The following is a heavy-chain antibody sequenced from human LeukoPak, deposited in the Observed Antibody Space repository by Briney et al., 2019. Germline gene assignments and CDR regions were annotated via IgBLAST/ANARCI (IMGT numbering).Heavy chain of an antibody. J-gene: IGHJ1*01. D-gene: IGHD4-17*01. V-gene: IGHV3-30*02. CDR2: IRYDGSNK. CDR3: AKGTVTMRAEYFQH. CDR1: GFTFSSYA. Sequence: GGSLRLSCAASGFTFSSYAMHWVRQAPGKGLEWVAFIRYDGSNKYYADSVKGRFTISRDNSKNTLYLQMNSLRAEDTAVYYCAKGTVTMRAEYFQHWGQGTLVTVSS.